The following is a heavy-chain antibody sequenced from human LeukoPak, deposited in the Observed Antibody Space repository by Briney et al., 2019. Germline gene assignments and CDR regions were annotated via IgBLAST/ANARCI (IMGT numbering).Heavy chain of an antibody. CDR1: GFTFSSYW. V-gene: IGHV3-74*01. CDR2: INSDGSST. Sequence: GGSLTLSCAASGFTFSSYWMHWLRQAPGRELLWVSRINSDGSSTRCADSVKDRSTISRDNAKNTLYLQMSSLSAEDTDVDYCARALAGWGQGTLVTVSS. J-gene: IGHJ4*02. D-gene: IGHD6-13*01. CDR3: ARALAG.